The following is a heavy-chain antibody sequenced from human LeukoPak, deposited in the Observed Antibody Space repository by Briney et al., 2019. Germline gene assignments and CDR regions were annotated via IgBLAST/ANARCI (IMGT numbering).Heavy chain of an antibody. Sequence: SKTLSLTCTVSGGSISSSSYYWGWIRQPPGKGLEWIGSLYYSGSTHYNPSLKSRVTISVDTSKNQFSLKLTSVTAADTAVYYCANSANYGGNSGFFDYWGQGTLVTVSS. D-gene: IGHD4-23*01. V-gene: IGHV4-39*01. J-gene: IGHJ4*02. CDR2: LYYSGST. CDR3: ANSANYGGNSGFFDY. CDR1: GGSISSSSYY.